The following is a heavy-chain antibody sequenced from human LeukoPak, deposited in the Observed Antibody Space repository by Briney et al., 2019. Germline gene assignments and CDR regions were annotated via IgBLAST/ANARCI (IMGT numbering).Heavy chain of an antibody. CDR2: ISDDGSSK. CDR1: GFSFISYG. Sequence: GGSLRLSCAASGFSFISYGMHWVRKAPGKGLEWVGVISDDGSSKDYADSVKGRFTISRDNSKEILYLQMNSLRDEDTAVYYCAKRPSDYADYVTYFDYWGQGTLVTVSS. D-gene: IGHD4-17*01. CDR3: AKRPSDYADYVTYFDY. V-gene: IGHV3-30*18. J-gene: IGHJ4*02.